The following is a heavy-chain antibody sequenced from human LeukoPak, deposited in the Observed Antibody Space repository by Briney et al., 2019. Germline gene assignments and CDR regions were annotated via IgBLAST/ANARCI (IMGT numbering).Heavy chain of an antibody. CDR3: ARVGSDYYGSLSIDP. CDR1: GYTFTSYA. J-gene: IGHJ5*02. V-gene: IGHV1-18*01. D-gene: IGHD3-10*01. Sequence: ASVKVSCKASGYTFTSYAMNWVRQAPGQGLEWMGWISAYNGNTNYAQKLQGRVTMTTVTSTSTAYMELRSLRSDDTAVYYCARVGSDYYGSLSIDPWGQGTLVTVSS. CDR2: ISAYNGNT.